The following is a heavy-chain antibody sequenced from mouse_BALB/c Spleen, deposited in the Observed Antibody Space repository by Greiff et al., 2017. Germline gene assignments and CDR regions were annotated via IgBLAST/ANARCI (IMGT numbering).Heavy chain of an antibody. D-gene: IGHD2-4*01. CDR2: ISYDGSN. J-gene: IGHJ3*01. V-gene: IGHV3-6*02. CDR3: ARPKKSTMITTGFAY. CDR1: GYSITSGYY. Sequence: EVKLVESGPGLVKPSQSLSLTCSVTGYSITSGYYWNWIRQFPGNKLEWMGYISYDGSNNYNPSLKNRISITRDTSKNQFFLKLNSVTTEDTATYYCARPKKSTMITTGFAYWGQGTLVTVSA.